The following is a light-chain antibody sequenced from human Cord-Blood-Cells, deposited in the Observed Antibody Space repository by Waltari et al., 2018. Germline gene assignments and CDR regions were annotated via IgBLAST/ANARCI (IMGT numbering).Light chain of an antibody. CDR3: QQSYSTPL. Sequence: DIQMTQSPSSLSASVGDRVTITCRASQSISSYLNCNQQKPGKAPKLLSYAASSLQSGVPPRFSGSGSGTDFTLTISSLQPEEFATYYCQQSYSTPLFGGGTKVEIK. CDR1: QSISSY. J-gene: IGKJ4*01. V-gene: IGKV1-39*01. CDR2: AAS.